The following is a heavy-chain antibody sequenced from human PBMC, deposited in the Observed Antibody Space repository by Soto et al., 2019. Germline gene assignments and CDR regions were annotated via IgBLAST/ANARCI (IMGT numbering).Heavy chain of an antibody. CDR1: GYSFTSYW. J-gene: IGHJ4*02. V-gene: IGHV5-51*01. Sequence: PGESLKISCKGSGYSFTSYWIGWVRQMPGKGLEWMGIIYPGDSDTRYSPSFQGQVTISADKSISTAYLQWSSLKASDTAMYYCARGGYYYDSSGYSLFDYWGQGALVTVSS. D-gene: IGHD3-22*01. CDR2: IYPGDSDT. CDR3: ARGGYYYDSSGYSLFDY.